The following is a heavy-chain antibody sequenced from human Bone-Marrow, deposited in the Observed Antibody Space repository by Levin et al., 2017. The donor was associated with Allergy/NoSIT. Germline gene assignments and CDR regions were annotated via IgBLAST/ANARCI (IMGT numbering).Heavy chain of an antibody. D-gene: IGHD5-24*01. CDR3: VDLGSGYNG. CDR1: GFTFSDHH. V-gene: IGHV3-72*01. CDR2: ITGKFDGQIT. Sequence: LSLTCAASGFTFSDHHMDWVRQAPGKGLEWVGVITGKFDGQITKYAASVEGRFTISRDDSKNSLFLQMNSLKTEDTAVYSCVDLGSGYNGWGQGTLVTVSS. J-gene: IGHJ4*02.